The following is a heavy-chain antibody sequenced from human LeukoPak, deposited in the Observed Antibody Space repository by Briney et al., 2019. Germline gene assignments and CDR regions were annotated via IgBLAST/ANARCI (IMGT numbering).Heavy chain of an antibody. V-gene: IGHV6-1*01. CDR1: GDSVSSNSAA. D-gene: IGHD6-13*01. J-gene: IGHJ3*02. CDR3: ARDPQQGQQLTDAFDI. CDR2: TYYRSKWYN. Sequence: SQTLSLTCAISGDSVSSNSAAWNWIRQSPSRGLEWLGRTYYRSKWYNDYAVSVKSRITINPDTSKNQFSLQLNSVTPEDTAVYYCARDPQQGQQLTDAFDIWGQGTMVTVSS.